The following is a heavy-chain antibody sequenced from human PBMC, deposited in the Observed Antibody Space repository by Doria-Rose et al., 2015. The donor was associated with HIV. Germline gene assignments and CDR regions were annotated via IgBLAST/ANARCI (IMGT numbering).Heavy chain of an antibody. CDR1: GVSLSSPGMG. CDR3: ARIKSSRWYHKYYFDF. J-gene: IGHJ4*02. D-gene: IGHD6-13*01. Sequence: ESGPVLVKPTETLTLTCTVSGVSLSSPGMGVSWIRQPPGKALEWLANIFSDDGRSYKTSLKSRLNIARGTSKSQVVLTMTDMDPVDTATYYCARIKSSRWYHKYYFDFWGRGTLVIVSA. CDR2: IFSDDGR. V-gene: IGHV2-26*01.